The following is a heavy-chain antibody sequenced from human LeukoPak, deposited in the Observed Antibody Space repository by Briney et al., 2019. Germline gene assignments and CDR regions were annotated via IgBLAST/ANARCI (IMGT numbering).Heavy chain of an antibody. CDR2: INGVGSTT. V-gene: IGHV3-74*01. CDR3: ARRVDATRWFDP. D-gene: IGHD2-15*01. CDR1: GFTFSDYF. J-gene: IGHJ5*02. Sequence: GGSLRLYCSSSGFTFSDYFMHWVRQAPGEGLVWVSRINGVGSTTISADSVTGRFPISRDNPQNTLYLQMNSLRAEDTAIYYCARRVDATRWFDPWGQGTLVTVST.